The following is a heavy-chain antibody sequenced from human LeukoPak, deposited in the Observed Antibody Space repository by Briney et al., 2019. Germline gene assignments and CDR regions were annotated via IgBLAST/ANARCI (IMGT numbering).Heavy chain of an antibody. CDR2: ISYDGSNK. CDR3: ARGRLVGATPYYFDY. J-gene: IGHJ4*02. Sequence: PGGSLRLSCAASGFTFSSYAMHWVRQAPGKGLEWVAVISYDGSNKYYADSVKGRFTISRDNSKNTLYLQMNSLRAEDTAVYYCARGRLVGATPYYFDYWGQGTLVTVSS. CDR1: GFTFSSYA. D-gene: IGHD1-26*01. V-gene: IGHV3-30-3*01.